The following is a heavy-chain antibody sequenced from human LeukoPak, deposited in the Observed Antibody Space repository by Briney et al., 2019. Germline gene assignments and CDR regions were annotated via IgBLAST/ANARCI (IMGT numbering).Heavy chain of an antibody. CDR2: IWYDGSNK. CDR1: GFTFSSYG. V-gene: IGHV3-33*01. Sequence: GRSLRLSCAASGFTFSSYGMHWVRQAPGKGLEWVAVIWYDGSNKYYADSVKGRFTISRDNSKNTLYLQMNSLRAEDTAVYYCARNGLLYSSRWYPDYWGQGTLVTVSS. CDR3: ARNGLLYSSRWYPDY. D-gene: IGHD6-13*01. J-gene: IGHJ4*02.